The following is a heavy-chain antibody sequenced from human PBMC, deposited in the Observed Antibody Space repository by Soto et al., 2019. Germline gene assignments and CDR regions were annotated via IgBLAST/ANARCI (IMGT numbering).Heavy chain of an antibody. CDR2: ISYDESKK. Sequence: QVQLVESGGGVVQPGRSLRLSCAASGFTFSSYAMYWVRQAPGKGLDWVAVISYDESKKYYADSVKGRFTISRDNSKNTLYLQMNSLRAEDTAVYYCAREKGQQLIRTALEWWGQGTLVTVSS. CDR1: GFTFSSYA. V-gene: IGHV3-30-3*01. D-gene: IGHD6-13*01. J-gene: IGHJ4*02. CDR3: AREKGQQLIRTALEW.